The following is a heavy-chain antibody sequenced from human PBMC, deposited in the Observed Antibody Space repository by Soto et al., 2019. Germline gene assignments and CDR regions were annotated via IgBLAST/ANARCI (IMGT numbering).Heavy chain of an antibody. Sequence: QLQLQESGPGLVKPSETLSLTCTVSGGSISSSSSYWGWIRHPPGKVLEWIGSIYYSGSTYYNPSLKIRVTLSVDTSKNRFSLKLSSVPAADTAVYYCARHLKSVADYWGLGTLVTVSS. CDR1: GGSISSSSSY. CDR3: ARHLKSVADY. J-gene: IGHJ4*02. V-gene: IGHV4-39*01. CDR2: IYYSGST.